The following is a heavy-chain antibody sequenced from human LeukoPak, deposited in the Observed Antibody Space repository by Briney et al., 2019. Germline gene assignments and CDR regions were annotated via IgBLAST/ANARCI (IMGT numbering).Heavy chain of an antibody. J-gene: IGHJ4*02. CDR2: ISGSGGRT. V-gene: IGHV3-23*01. D-gene: IGHD3-22*01. CDR3: ARRGVVIRVILVGFHKEAYYFDS. Sequence: GGPLRLSCAVSGITLSNYGMSWVRQAPGKGLEWVAGISGSGGRTSYADSVKGRFTISRDNPKNTLYLQMNSLRAEDTAVYFCARRGVVIRVILVGFHKEAYYFDSWGQGALVTVSS. CDR1: GITLSNYG.